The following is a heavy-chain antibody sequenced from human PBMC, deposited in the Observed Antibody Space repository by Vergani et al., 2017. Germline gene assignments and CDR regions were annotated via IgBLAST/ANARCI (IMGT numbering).Heavy chain of an antibody. CDR2: INPSGGST. V-gene: IGHV1-46*01. CDR1: GYTFTSYY. Sequence: QVQLVQSGAEVKKPGASVKVSCKASGYTFTSYYMHWVRQAPGQGLEWMGIINPSGGSTSYAQKFQGRVTMTRDTSKSTVYMELSSMRSEDTAVYYCARDPTTVTTGVYYFDYWGQGTLVTVSS. CDR3: ARDPTTVTTGVYYFDY. J-gene: IGHJ4*02. D-gene: IGHD4-17*01.